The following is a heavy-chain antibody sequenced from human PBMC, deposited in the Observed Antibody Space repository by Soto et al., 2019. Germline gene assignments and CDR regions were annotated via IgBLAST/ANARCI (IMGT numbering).Heavy chain of an antibody. J-gene: IGHJ4*02. Sequence: SETLSLTCPVSGGSISSSSYYWGWIRQPPGKGLEWIGSIYYSGSTYYNPSLKSRVTISVDTSKNQFSLKLSSVTAADTAVYYCARHSDSSGYYSSYYFDYWGQGTLVTVSS. CDR3: ARHSDSSGYYSSYYFDY. CDR2: IYYSGST. CDR1: GGSISSSSYY. V-gene: IGHV4-39*01. D-gene: IGHD3-22*01.